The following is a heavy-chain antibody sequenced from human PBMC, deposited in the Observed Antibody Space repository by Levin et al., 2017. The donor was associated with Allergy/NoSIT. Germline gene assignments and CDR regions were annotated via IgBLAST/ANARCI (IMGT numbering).Heavy chain of an antibody. CDR1: GFTFSSYA. J-gene: IGHJ2*01. V-gene: IGHV3-30-3*01. Sequence: PGGSLRLSCAASGFTFSSYAMHWVRQAPGKGLEWVAVISYDGSNKYYADSVKGRFTISRDNSKNTLYLQMNSLRAEDTAVYYCAREAGGAMYYYDSSGYYGWYFDLWGRGTLVTVSS. D-gene: IGHD3-22*01. CDR2: ISYDGSNK. CDR3: AREAGGAMYYYDSSGYYGWYFDL.